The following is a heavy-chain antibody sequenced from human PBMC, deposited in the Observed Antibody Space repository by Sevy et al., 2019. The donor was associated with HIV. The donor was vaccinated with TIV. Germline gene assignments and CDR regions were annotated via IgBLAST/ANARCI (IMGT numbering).Heavy chain of an antibody. V-gene: IGHV4-34*01. D-gene: IGHD3-3*01. Sequence: SETLSLTCRVYNESFTGYYWGWIRQPPQKGLEWIGEISHSGTTTYNPSLKGRVSISLDGSKNQFSLELTSMTAADTAVYYCAKSNWRGAGPYRRTHPPWGQGTLVTVSS. J-gene: IGHJ5*02. CDR1: NESFTGYY. CDR2: ISHSGTT. CDR3: AKSNWRGAGPYRRTHPP.